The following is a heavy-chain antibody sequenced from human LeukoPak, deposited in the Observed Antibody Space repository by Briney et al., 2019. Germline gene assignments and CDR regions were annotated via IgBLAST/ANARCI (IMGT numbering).Heavy chain of an antibody. CDR2: IWYDGSNK. D-gene: IGHD3-22*01. V-gene: IGHV3-33*01. CDR3: ARELSPVVKYYFEY. CDR1: GFTFSSYG. J-gene: IGHJ4*02. Sequence: GGSLRLSCAASGFTFSSYGIHWLRQAPGKGLEWVAVIWYDGSNKYYADSVKGRFTISRDNSKNTLYLQMNSLRAEDTALYYCARELSPVVKYYFEYWGQGTLVTVST.